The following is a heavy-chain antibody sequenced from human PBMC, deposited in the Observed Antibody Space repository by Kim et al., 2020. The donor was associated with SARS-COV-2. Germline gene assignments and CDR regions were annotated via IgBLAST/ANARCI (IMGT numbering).Heavy chain of an antibody. D-gene: IGHD6-25*01. CDR1: GGTFSSYA. CDR2: IIPIFGTA. CDR3: ARGPLATYSSVHYYYGMDV. V-gene: IGHV1-69*13. Sequence: SVKVSCKASGGTFSSYAISWVRQAPGQGLEWMGGIIPIFGTANYAQKFQGRVTITADESTSTAYMELSSLRSEDTAVYYCARGPLATYSSVHYYYGMDVWGQGTTVTVSS. J-gene: IGHJ6*02.